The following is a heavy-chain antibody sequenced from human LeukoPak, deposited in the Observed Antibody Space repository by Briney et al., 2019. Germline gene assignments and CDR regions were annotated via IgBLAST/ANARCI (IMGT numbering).Heavy chain of an antibody. CDR3: ARVGPPIVVVPQDAFDI. CDR1: GYTFTSYA. Sequence: ASVKVSCKASGYTFTSYAMHWVRQAPGQRLEWMGWIYAGNGNTKYLQKFQGRVTITRDTSASTAYMELISLRSEDTAVYYCARVGPPIVVVPQDAFDIWGQGTMVTVSS. J-gene: IGHJ3*02. CDR2: IYAGNGNT. D-gene: IGHD2-2*01. V-gene: IGHV1-3*01.